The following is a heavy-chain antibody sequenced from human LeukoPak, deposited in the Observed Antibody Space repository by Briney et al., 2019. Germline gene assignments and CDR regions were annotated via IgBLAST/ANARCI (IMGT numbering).Heavy chain of an antibody. CDR2: ISYDGSNK. D-gene: IGHD6-13*01. CDR3: ARDGDTARIAAAGTQPDY. J-gene: IGHJ4*02. Sequence: PGRSLRLSCAASGFTFSSYAMHWVRQAPGKGLEWVAVISYDGSNKYYADSVKGRFTISRDNSKNTLYLQMNSLRAEDTAVYYCARDGDTARIAAAGTQPDYWGQGTLVTVSS. CDR1: GFTFSSYA. V-gene: IGHV3-30-3*01.